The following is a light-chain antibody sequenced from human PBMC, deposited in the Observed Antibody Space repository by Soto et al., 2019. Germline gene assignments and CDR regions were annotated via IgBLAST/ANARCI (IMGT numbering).Light chain of an antibody. CDR3: LQDYDYPRT. Sequence: SQMTQSPSSLSASVEDRVIITCRASQSIRNELGWFQQRPGNAPTLLISAASRLQSGVPSRFSGRGSGTDFTLTISSLQPEDFATYYCLQDYDYPRTFGQGTKVDI. CDR1: QSIRNE. CDR2: AAS. V-gene: IGKV1-6*01. J-gene: IGKJ1*01.